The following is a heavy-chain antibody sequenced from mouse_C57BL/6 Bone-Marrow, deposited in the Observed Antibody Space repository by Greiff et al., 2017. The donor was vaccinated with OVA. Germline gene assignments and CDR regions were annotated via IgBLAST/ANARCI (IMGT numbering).Heavy chain of an antibody. J-gene: IGHJ3*01. D-gene: IGHD1-1*01. CDR1: GFTFSSYG. CDR3: ARPDYYGSSYPWFAY. Sequence: DVKLVESGGDLVKPGGSLKLSCAASGFTFSSYGMSWVRQPPDKRLEWVATISSGGSYTYYPDSVKGRFTISRDNAQNTLYLQMSSLKSEDTAMYYCARPDYYGSSYPWFAYWGQGTLVTVSA. V-gene: IGHV5-6*02. CDR2: ISSGGSYT.